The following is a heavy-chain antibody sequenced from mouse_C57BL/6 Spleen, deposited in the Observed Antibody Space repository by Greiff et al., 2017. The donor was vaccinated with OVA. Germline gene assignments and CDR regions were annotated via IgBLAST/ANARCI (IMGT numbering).Heavy chain of an antibody. D-gene: IGHD1-1*01. J-gene: IGHJ2*01. CDR1: GYTFTSYW. Sequence: QVQLQQPGAELVKPGASVKMSCKASGYTFTSYWITWVKQRPGQGLEWIGDIYPGSGSTNYNEKFKSKATLTVDTSSSTAYMQLSSLTSEDSAVYYCARGGNYDGSFDYWGQGTTLTVSS. CDR2: IYPGSGST. CDR3: ARGGNYDGSFDY. V-gene: IGHV1-55*01.